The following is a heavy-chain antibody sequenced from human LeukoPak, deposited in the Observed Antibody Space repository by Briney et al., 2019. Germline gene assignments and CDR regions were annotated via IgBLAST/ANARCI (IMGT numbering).Heavy chain of an antibody. CDR2: LSKSGNT. CDR3: ASARYVNSFYAFDI. D-gene: IGHD3-9*01. J-gene: IGHJ3*02. V-gene: IGHV4-59*01. Sequence: SETLSLTCTISGCSISSYYWSWIRLPPGKGLEWIGYLSKSGNTNYSPSLKSRVTIFGDTSKNQFFLKLYSLTAADTAMYYCASARYVNSFYAFDIWGQGTLVTVSS. CDR1: GCSISSYY.